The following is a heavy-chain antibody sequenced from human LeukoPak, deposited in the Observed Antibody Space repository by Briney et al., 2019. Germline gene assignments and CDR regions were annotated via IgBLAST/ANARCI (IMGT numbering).Heavy chain of an antibody. D-gene: IGHD5-24*01. V-gene: IGHV3-9*01. J-gene: IGHJ2*01. CDR1: GFNFDDYA. CDR3: TRRAARWQFDL. CDR2: INWKTANG. Sequence: GRSLTLSCAVSGFNFDDYAMHWVRQAPGRGLEWVSGINWKTANGIYADSVKGRFTISRDNAKNSLYLQMSSLRAEDTALYYCTRRAARWQFDLWGRGTLLTVSS.